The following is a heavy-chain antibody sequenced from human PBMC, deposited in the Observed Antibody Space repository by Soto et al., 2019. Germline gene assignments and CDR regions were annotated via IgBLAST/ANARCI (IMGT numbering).Heavy chain of an antibody. CDR1: GFTFSSYG. Sequence: GGSLRLSCAASGFTFSSYGMHWVRQAPGKGLEWVAVISYDGSNKYYADSVKGRFTISRDNSKNTLYLQMNSLRAEDTAVYYCAKDQGYYYGLDVWGQGTTVTVSS. D-gene: IGHD6-13*01. V-gene: IGHV3-30*18. CDR2: ISYDGSNK. J-gene: IGHJ6*02. CDR3: AKDQGYYYGLDV.